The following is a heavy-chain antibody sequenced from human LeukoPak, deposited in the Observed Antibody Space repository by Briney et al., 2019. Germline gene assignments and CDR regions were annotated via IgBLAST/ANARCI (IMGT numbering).Heavy chain of an antibody. J-gene: IGHJ4*02. V-gene: IGHV3-23*01. CDR2: ISGSGGST. CDR3: AKKRTEDYYDSSGYSDY. Sequence: GGSLRLSCAASGFTFSSYAMSWVRQAPGKRPEWVSAISGSGGSTYYADSLKGRFTISRDNSKTTLYLQMNSLRAEDTAVYYCAKKRTEDYYDSSGYSDYWGQGTLVSVSS. CDR1: GFTFSSYA. D-gene: IGHD3-22*01.